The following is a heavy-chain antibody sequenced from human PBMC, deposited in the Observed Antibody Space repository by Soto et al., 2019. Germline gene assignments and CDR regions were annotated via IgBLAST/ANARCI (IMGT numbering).Heavy chain of an antibody. D-gene: IGHD3-22*01. Sequence: GASVKVSCKASGYSFTSHGISWVRQAPGQGLEWMGWISAYNGNTYYVQRLQGRVTVTTDTSTSTAYMELRSLRSDDTAVYYCARASYYDSSGYYDYWYFDLWGRGTLVTVSS. J-gene: IGHJ2*01. V-gene: IGHV1-18*01. CDR1: GYSFTSHG. CDR3: ARASYYDSSGYYDYWYFDL. CDR2: ISAYNGNT.